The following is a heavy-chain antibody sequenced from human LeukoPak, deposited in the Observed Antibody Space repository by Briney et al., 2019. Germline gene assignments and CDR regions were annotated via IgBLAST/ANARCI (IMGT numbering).Heavy chain of an antibody. CDR1: GFNFDEYA. J-gene: IGHJ6*02. D-gene: IGHD3-10*01. V-gene: IGHV3-9*01. CDR2: ISWNSGGI. CDR3: AKDSRGSGSRYYGMDV. Sequence: GGSLRLSWAASGFNFDEYAMRWVGQAAGKGVEGVSGISWNSGGIVYADSVKGRFTPSRDNAKNSLYLQMNSLRAEDTALYYCAKDSRGSGSRYYGMDVWGQGTTVTVSS.